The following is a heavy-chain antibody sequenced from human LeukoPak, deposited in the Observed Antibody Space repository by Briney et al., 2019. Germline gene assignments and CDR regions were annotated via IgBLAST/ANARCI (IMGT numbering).Heavy chain of an antibody. CDR3: AREPMVRGVIRALYGMDV. CDR1: GYTFTGYY. Sequence: ASVKVSCKASGYTFTGYYMHWVRQAPGQGLEWMGWINPNSGGTNYAQKFQGRVTVTRDTSISTAYMELSRLRSDDTAVYYCAREPMVRGVIRALYGMDVWGQGTTVTVSS. J-gene: IGHJ6*02. CDR2: INPNSGGT. D-gene: IGHD3-10*01. V-gene: IGHV1-2*02.